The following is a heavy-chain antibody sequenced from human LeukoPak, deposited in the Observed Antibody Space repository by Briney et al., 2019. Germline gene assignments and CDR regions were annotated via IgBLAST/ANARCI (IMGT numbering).Heavy chain of an antibody. CDR1: GYSFTNYW. V-gene: IGHV5-51*01. J-gene: IGHJ5*02. Sequence: GESLQISCKGSGYSFTNYWIGWVRQMPGKGLEWMGIIYPGDSATRYSPRSSPSFQGQVTISADKSISTAYLQWTSLKASDTAMYYCARRRIYCRGGTCYWVPFDPWGQGTLVTVSS. CDR3: ARRRIYCRGGTCYWVPFDP. D-gene: IGHD2-15*01. CDR2: IYPGDSAT.